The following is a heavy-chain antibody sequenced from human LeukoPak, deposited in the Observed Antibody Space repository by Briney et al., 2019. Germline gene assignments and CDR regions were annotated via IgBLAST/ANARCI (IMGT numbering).Heavy chain of an antibody. CDR3: VRTPPNWGFDY. Sequence: ASVKVSCKASGYTFTSHYIHWVRQATGQGLEWLGWMSPNSGDTGYAQKFQGRVTMTSDSSISTAYMELSSLRSEDTAIYYCVRTPPNWGFDYWGQGTLVTVSS. D-gene: IGHD7-27*01. CDR2: MSPNSGDT. J-gene: IGHJ4*02. V-gene: IGHV1-8*02. CDR1: GYTFTSHY.